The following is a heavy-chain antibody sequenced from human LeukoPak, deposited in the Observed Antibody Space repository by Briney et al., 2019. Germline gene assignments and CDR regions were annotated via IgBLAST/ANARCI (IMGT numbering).Heavy chain of an antibody. Sequence: SETLSLTCTVSGGSISSGDYYWSWIRQPPGKGLEWIGYIYYSGSTYYNPSLKSRVTISVDTSKNQFSLKLSSVTAADTAVYYCARDGSSGGGVVVPAAIPYYFDYWGQGTLVTVSS. J-gene: IGHJ4*02. D-gene: IGHD2-2*02. V-gene: IGHV4-30-4*01. CDR3: ARDGSSGGGVVVPAAIPYYFDY. CDR1: GGSISSGDYY. CDR2: IYYSGST.